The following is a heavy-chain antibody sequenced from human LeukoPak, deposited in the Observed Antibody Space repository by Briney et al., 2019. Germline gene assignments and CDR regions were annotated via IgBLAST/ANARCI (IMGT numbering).Heavy chain of an antibody. CDR2: IYYSGST. CDR3: AIQPPSVWFGELWYFDY. J-gene: IGHJ4*02. D-gene: IGHD3-10*01. V-gene: IGHV4-39*01. Sequence: PSETLSLTCTVSGGSISSSSYYWGWIRQPPGKGLEWIGSIYYSGSTYYNPSLKSRVTISVDTSKNQFSLKLSSVTAADTAVYYCAIQPPSVWFGELWYFDYWGQGTLVTVSS. CDR1: GGSISSSSYY.